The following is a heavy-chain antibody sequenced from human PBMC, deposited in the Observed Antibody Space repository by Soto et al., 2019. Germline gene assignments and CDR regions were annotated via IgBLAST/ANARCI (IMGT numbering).Heavy chain of an antibody. Sequence: GGSLRLSCIVSGFTFSDHFMAWVRQAPGKGLEWVSDISTTRNYTKYANSVKGRFSMSRDNARNSVYLQMNRLRADDTAVYYCARVSRDYHLYYFDYWGQGALVTVSS. CDR3: ARVSRDYHLYYFDY. D-gene: IGHD2-21*01. V-gene: IGHV3-11*06. CDR1: GFTFSDHF. J-gene: IGHJ4*02. CDR2: ISTTRNYT.